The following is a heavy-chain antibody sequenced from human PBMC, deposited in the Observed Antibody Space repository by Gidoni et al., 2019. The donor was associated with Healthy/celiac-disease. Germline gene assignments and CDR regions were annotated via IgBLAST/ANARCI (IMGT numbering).Heavy chain of an antibody. CDR3: TRDSWNDAVSKHYYYGMDV. V-gene: IGHV6-1*01. Sequence: HLQQSGPGLVKPSQTLSLTCAISGGSVSPNTAAWNWIRQSPSRGLEWLGRTYYRSKWYIDYAVSVKSRITINPDTSKNQFSLQLNSVTPEDTAVYYCTRDSWNDAVSKHYYYGMDVWGQGTTVTVSS. J-gene: IGHJ6*02. CDR2: TYYRSKWYI. D-gene: IGHD1-1*01. CDR1: GGSVSPNTAA.